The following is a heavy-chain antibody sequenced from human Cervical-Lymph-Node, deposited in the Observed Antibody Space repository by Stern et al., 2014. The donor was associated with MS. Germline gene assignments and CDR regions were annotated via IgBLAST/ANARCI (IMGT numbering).Heavy chain of an antibody. V-gene: IGHV1-2*06. CDR1: GYTFTGYY. CDR3: ARVYSDSGYFED. Sequence: VQLVESGAEVETPGASVKVSCKAYGYTFTGYYIHWLRQAPGQGPEWLGRINPLSGGTNYAQNFKGRVTVTRDTSIDTAYLELTSLTSDDTAVYYCARVYSDSGYFEDWGQGTLVTVSS. J-gene: IGHJ4*02. D-gene: IGHD5-12*01. CDR2: INPLSGGT.